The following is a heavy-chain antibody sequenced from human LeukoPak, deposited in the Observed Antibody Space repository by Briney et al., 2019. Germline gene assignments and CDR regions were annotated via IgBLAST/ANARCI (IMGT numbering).Heavy chain of an antibody. CDR2: IIPIFGTA. Sequence: GASVKVSCKASGGTFSSYAISWVRQAPGQGLEWMGGIIPIFGTANYAQKFQGRVTITADKSTSTAHMELSSLRSEDTAVYYCARASGSSWYYYYYYMDVWGKGTTVTVSS. V-gene: IGHV1-69*06. CDR1: GGTFSSYA. CDR3: ARASGSSWYYYYYYMDV. J-gene: IGHJ6*03. D-gene: IGHD6-13*01.